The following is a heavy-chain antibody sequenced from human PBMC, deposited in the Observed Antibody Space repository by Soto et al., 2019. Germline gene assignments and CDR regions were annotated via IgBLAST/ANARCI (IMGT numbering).Heavy chain of an antibody. CDR3: AKGATVTTHYQYYGMDV. Sequence: EVHLEESGGAVVLPGGSLRLSCAASGFTFDDFAMCWVRQVPGKGLEWISLVNWGGDTTFYAESVKGRFIISRDNTKNSVYLQMTSLRSEDSAIYYCAKGATVTTHYQYYGMDVWGQGTTVTVSS. CDR2: VNWGGDTT. CDR1: GFTFDDFA. J-gene: IGHJ6*02. D-gene: IGHD4-17*01. V-gene: IGHV3-43D*04.